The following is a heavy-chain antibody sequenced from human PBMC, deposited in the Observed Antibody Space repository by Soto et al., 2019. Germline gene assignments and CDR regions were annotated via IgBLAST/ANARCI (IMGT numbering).Heavy chain of an antibody. J-gene: IGHJ6*02. D-gene: IGHD6-13*01. CDR3: ARVDIAAAGYYYGMDV. CDR2: IDPSDSYT. CDR1: GYSFTSYW. Sequence: PGESLKISCKGSGYSFTSYWISWVRQMPGKGLEWMGRIDPSDSYTNYSPSFQGHVTISADKSISTAYLQWSSLKASDTAMYYCARVDIAAAGYYYGMDVWGQGTAVTVYS. V-gene: IGHV5-10-1*01.